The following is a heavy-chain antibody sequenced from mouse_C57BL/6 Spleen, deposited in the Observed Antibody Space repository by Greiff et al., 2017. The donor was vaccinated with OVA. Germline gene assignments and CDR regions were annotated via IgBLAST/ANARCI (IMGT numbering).Heavy chain of an antibody. V-gene: IGHV5-17*01. J-gene: IGHJ4*01. Sequence: EVKVVESGGGLVKPGGSLKLSCAASGFTFSDYGMHWVRQAPEKGLEWVAYISSGSSTIYYADTVKGRFTISRDNAQNTMFLQMTSLRSEDTAMDYCARRGTTVVAEAMDYWGQGTSVTVSS. CDR2: ISSGSSTI. CDR1: GFTFSDYG. D-gene: IGHD1-1*01. CDR3: ARRGTTVVAEAMDY.